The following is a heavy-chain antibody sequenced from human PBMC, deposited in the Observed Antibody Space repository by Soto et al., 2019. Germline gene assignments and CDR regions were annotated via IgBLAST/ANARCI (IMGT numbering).Heavy chain of an antibody. CDR1: GDSIGTYN. Sequence: QVQLQASGPGLVKPSDTLSLTCTVSGDSIGTYNWGWIRQPLGKRLEWIGYIYSNGGTSYNPALKSRVTISADTSTKQFSLRLSSVTAADTAVYYCVRQGIGALHGLVDVWGQGTTVTVSS. CDR3: VRQGIGALHGLVDV. D-gene: IGHD1-26*01. V-gene: IGHV4-59*08. J-gene: IGHJ6*02. CDR2: IYSNGGT.